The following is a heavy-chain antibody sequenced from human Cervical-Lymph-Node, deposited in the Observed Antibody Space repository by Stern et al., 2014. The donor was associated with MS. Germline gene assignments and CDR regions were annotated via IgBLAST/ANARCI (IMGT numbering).Heavy chain of an antibody. D-gene: IGHD4-11*01. J-gene: IGHJ4*02. V-gene: IGHV4-61*01. CDR1: GGSVSSYSYY. Sequence: QVQLQESGPGLVKPSETLSLTCTVSGGSVSSYSYYWSWIRQPPGKGLEWIGYIYYDGSTNYNPSLKSRVTISVDTSKNQFSLKLSSVTAADTAVYYCARIPEGSNYYRGAYYFDYWGQGTLVTVSS. CDR3: ARIPEGSNYYRGAYYFDY. CDR2: IYYDGST.